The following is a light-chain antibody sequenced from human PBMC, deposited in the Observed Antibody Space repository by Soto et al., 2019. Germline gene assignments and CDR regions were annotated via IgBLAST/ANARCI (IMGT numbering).Light chain of an antibody. Sequence: ETVLTQSPGTLSLSPGERATLSCRASQTIRSNYLAWYRQTPGQAPRLLIYGASNRATGIADRFSGSGSGXXXXXXIXXXXPXXFXLXYXQQYGSSPWTFGQGTKVEIK. V-gene: IGKV3-20*01. CDR3: QQYGSSPWT. CDR2: GAS. CDR1: QTIRSNY. J-gene: IGKJ1*01.